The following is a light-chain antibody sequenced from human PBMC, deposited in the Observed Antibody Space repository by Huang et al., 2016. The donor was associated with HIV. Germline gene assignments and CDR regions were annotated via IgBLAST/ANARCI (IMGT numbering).Light chain of an antibody. CDR1: QSIRKL. J-gene: IGKJ1*01. Sequence: DIQMTQSPSSLSASVGDRVTIACRASQSIRKLLNWYQQNTGEAPKLLMHSASCLQSGVPSRFSGSGSGTDFTLTITSLQPEDFATYYCQQTDNIPRTFGQGTKLVIK. V-gene: IGKV1-39*01. CDR3: QQTDNIPRT. CDR2: SAS.